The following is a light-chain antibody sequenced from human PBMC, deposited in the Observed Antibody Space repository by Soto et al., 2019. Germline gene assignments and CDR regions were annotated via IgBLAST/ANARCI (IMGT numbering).Light chain of an antibody. CDR1: QSVLYSSNNKNY. Sequence: DIVMTQSPDSLAVSLGERATINCKSSQSVLYSSNNKNYLAWYQQKPGQPPKLLIYWASTRESRVPDRFSGSGYATYLPLTCISLQADDVEVYYCQQYYSTPTFGGGTKVEIK. CDR3: QQYYSTPT. J-gene: IGKJ4*01. V-gene: IGKV4-1*01. CDR2: WAS.